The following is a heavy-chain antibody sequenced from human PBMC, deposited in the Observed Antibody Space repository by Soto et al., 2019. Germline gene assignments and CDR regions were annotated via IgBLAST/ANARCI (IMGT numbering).Heavy chain of an antibody. J-gene: IGHJ5*02. Sequence: GASVKVSCKASGYTLTELSMHWVRQAPGKGLEWMGGFDPEDGETIYAQKFQGRVTMTEGTSTDTAYMELSSLRSEDTAVYYCATDLYGLGFDPWGQGTLVTVSS. D-gene: IGHD2-8*01. CDR2: FDPEDGET. V-gene: IGHV1-24*01. CDR1: GYTLTELS. CDR3: ATDLYGLGFDP.